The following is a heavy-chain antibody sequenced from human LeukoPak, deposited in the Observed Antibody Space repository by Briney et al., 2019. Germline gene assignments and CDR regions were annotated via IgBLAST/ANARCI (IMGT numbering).Heavy chain of an antibody. J-gene: IGHJ4*02. CDR3: ARGGETSGFDY. Sequence: GGSLRLSCAASGFTFRSYGMHWVRQAPGKGLEWVAFIRYDGRNKYYADSVKGRFTISRDNSKNTLYLQMNSLRGEDTAVYSCARGGETSGFDYWGQGTLVTVSS. V-gene: IGHV3-30*02. D-gene: IGHD3-10*01. CDR1: GFTFRSYG. CDR2: IRYDGRNK.